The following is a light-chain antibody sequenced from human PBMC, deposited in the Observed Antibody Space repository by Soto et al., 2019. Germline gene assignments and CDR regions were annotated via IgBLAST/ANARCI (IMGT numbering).Light chain of an antibody. V-gene: IGKV1-39*01. CDR3: QQSYRTLT. CDR2: AAS. Sequence: DIQMTQSPSSLSASVGDRVTITCRTSQTISDYLNWYQHKPGKAPKLLISAASSLQSGVPSRFSGSGSGTDFTLTISRLQPEDFATYYCQQSYRTLTFGPGTKVDIK. CDR1: QTISDY. J-gene: IGKJ3*01.